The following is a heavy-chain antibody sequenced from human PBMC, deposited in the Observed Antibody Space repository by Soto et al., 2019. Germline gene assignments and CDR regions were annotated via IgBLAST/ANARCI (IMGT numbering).Heavy chain of an antibody. Sequence: SGPTLVNPTQTLTLTCTFSGFSLSTSGVGVGWIRQPPGKALEWLALIYWNDDKCYSTSLKSRLTITKDTSKSQVVLTMTNMDPVDTATYYCARIRSNYYGSGSYYLFDYWGQGTLVTVSS. CDR1: GFSLSTSGVG. J-gene: IGHJ4*02. V-gene: IGHV2-5*01. CDR2: IYWNDDK. CDR3: ARIRSNYYGSGSYYLFDY. D-gene: IGHD3-10*01.